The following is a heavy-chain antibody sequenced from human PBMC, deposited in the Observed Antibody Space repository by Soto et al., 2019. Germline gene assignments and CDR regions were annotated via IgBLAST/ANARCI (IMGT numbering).Heavy chain of an antibody. Sequence: KVSCKASGYTLTNYAISWVRQMPGKGLEWMGRIDPTDSYTNYSPSFQGHVTISADKSISTAYLQWSSLKASDTAMYYCARRKQQTVPEADVWGQGTTVTVSS. J-gene: IGHJ6*02. D-gene: IGHD6-13*01. CDR2: IDPTDSYT. V-gene: IGHV5-10-1*01. CDR1: GYTLTNYA. CDR3: ARRKQQTVPEADV.